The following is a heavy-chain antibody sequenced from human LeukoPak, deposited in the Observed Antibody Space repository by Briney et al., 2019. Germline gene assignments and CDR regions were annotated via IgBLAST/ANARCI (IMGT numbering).Heavy chain of an antibody. CDR1: GFTFSNAW. J-gene: IGHJ4*02. V-gene: IGHV3-15*01. CDR3: TTDYGITMFRGVIRFDY. CDR2: IKSKTDGGTT. D-gene: IGHD3-10*01. Sequence: GGSLRLSCAASGFTFSNAWMSWGRKAPGQGQEWVGRIKSKTDGGTTDYPAPVKGRFTISRNDSKNTLYLQMNSLKTGDTGVYYCTTDYGITMFRGVIRFDYWGQGTLVTVSS.